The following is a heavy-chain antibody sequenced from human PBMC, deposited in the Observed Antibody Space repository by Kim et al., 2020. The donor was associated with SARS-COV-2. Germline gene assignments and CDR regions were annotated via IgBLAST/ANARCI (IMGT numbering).Heavy chain of an antibody. Sequence: GESLKISCKGSGYSFTSYWISWVRQMPGKGLEWMGRIDRSDSYTNYSPSFQGHVTISADKSISTAYLQWSSLKASDTAMYYCASWATTSGYYYGMDVWGQGTTVTVSS. V-gene: IGHV5-10-1*01. CDR2: IDRSDSYT. CDR3: ASWATTSGYYYGMDV. D-gene: IGHD4-17*01. CDR1: GYSFTSYW. J-gene: IGHJ6*02.